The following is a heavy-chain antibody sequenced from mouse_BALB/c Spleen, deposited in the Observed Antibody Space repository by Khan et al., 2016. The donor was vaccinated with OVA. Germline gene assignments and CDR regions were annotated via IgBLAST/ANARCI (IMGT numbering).Heavy chain of an antibody. CDR2: ISYSGNT. V-gene: IGHV3-2*02. Sequence: EVQLQELGPGLVKPSQSLSLTCTVTGYSITTDYAWNWIRQFPGNKLEWMGFISYSGNTKYNPSLKSRISITRDTSKNQFFLQLKSVTTEDTARYYCARVYGGDFDYWGQGATLTVSS. CDR3: ARVYGGDFDY. J-gene: IGHJ2*01. CDR1: GYSITTDYA. D-gene: IGHD1-1*01.